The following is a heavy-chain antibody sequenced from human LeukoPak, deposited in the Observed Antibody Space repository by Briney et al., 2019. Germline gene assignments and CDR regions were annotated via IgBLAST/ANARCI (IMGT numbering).Heavy chain of an antibody. D-gene: IGHD6-13*01. CDR2: IYHSGST. Sequence: PSETLSLTCTVSGGSISSGGYYWSWSRQPPGKGLEWIGYIYHSGSTYYNPSLKSRVTISVDRSKNQFSLKLSSVTAADTAVYYCARDAVGSPALDYWGQGTLVTVSS. J-gene: IGHJ4*02. V-gene: IGHV4-30-2*01. CDR3: ARDAVGSPALDY. CDR1: GGSISSGGYY.